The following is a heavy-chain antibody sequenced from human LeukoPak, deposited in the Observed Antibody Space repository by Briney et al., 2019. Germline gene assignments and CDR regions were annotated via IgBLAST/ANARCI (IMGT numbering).Heavy chain of an antibody. CDR3: ARGQGNSSGPERWFDP. CDR1: GGSFSGYY. J-gene: IGHJ5*02. D-gene: IGHD6-19*01. V-gene: IGHV4-34*01. CDR2: INHSGST. Sequence: SETLSLTCAVYGGSFSGYYWSWIRQPPGKGLEWIGEINHSGSTNYNPSLKSRVTISVDTSKNQFSLKLSSVTAEDTAVYYCARGQGNSSGPERWFDPWGQGTLVTVSS.